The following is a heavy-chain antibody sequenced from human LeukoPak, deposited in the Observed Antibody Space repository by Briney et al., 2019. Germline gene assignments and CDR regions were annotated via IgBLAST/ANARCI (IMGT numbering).Heavy chain of an antibody. CDR1: GGSISSSNW. CDR2: IYHSGST. Sequence: KPSETLSLTCAVSGGSISSSNWWSWVRQPPGKGLEWIGEIYHSGSTNYNPSLKSRVTISVDTSKNQFSLKLSSVTAADTAVYYCARGPSELAAAGPYYFDYWGQGTLVTASS. J-gene: IGHJ4*02. D-gene: IGHD6-13*01. CDR3: ARGPSELAAAGPYYFDY. V-gene: IGHV4-4*02.